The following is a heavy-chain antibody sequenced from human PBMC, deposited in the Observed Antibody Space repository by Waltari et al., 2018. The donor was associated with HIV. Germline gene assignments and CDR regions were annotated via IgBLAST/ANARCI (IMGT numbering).Heavy chain of an antibody. CDR2: IYYRGST. CDR3: ARPIVVGALGYGMDV. D-gene: IGHD2-2*01. V-gene: IGHV4-39*01. J-gene: IGHJ6*02. CDR1: GGSISSSSSY. Sequence: QLQLQESGPGLVKPSETLSLTCTVSGGSISSSSSYWGWIRQPPGKGLGWIGSIYYRGSTYYNPSLKSRVTISVDTSKNQFSLKLSSVTAADTAVYYCARPIVVGALGYGMDVWGQGTTVTVSS.